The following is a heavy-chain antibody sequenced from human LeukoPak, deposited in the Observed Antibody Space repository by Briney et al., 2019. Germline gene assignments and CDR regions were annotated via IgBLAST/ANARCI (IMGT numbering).Heavy chain of an antibody. D-gene: IGHD6-13*01. CDR2: ISSLSGTI. Sequence: GGSLRLSCAASGFTFSSYSMNWVRQAPGKGLEWVSYISSLSGTIDYADSVKGRFIISRDNAKNSLFLQMNSLRAEDTAVYYCARDDSSSSRFDPWGQGTLVTVSS. V-gene: IGHV3-48*01. CDR3: ARDDSSSSRFDP. CDR1: GFTFSSYS. J-gene: IGHJ5*02.